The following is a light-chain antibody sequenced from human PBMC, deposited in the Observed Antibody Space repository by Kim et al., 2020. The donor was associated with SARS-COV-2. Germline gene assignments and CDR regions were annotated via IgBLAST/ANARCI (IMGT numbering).Light chain of an antibody. Sequence: QSALTQPASVSGSPGQSITISCTGPSGDVGSYNFVSWYRQHPGKAPKVIIYEVRKRPSGVSSRFSGSKSGNTASLTISRLQPEDEGDYHCLSYAGGRTHWVFGGGTQLTVL. J-gene: IGLJ3*02. CDR1: SGDVGSYNF. V-gene: IGLV2-23*02. CDR2: EVR. CDR3: LSYAGGRTHWV.